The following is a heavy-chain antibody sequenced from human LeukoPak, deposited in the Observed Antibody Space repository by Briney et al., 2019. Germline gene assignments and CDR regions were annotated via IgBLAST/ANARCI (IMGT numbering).Heavy chain of an antibody. Sequence: SETLSLTCAVYGGSFSGYYWSWIRQPPGKGLEWIGEINHSGSTNYNPSLKSRVTIPVDTSKNQFSLKLSSVTAADTAVYYCARWYFDWFDAFDIWGQGTMVTVSS. J-gene: IGHJ3*02. V-gene: IGHV4-34*01. CDR1: GGSFSGYY. CDR2: INHSGST. CDR3: ARWYFDWFDAFDI. D-gene: IGHD3-9*01.